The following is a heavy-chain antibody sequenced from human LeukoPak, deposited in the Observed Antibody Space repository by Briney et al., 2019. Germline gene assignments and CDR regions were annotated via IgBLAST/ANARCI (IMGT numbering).Heavy chain of an antibody. CDR3: ARHLADIVVVPAAITWFDP. CDR1: GYSISSGYY. CDR2: IYHSGST. V-gene: IGHV4-38-2*01. J-gene: IGHJ5*02. D-gene: IGHD2-2*01. Sequence: PSETLSLTCAVSGYSISSGYYWGWIRPPPGKGLEWIGIIYHSGSTYYNPSLKSRVTISVDTSKNQFSLKLSSVTAADTAVYYCARHLADIVVVPAAITWFDPWGQGTLVTVSS.